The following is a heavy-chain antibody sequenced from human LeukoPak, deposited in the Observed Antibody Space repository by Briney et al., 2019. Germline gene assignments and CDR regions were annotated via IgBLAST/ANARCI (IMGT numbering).Heavy chain of an antibody. CDR1: GGSISSTSYY. CDR2: IYYSGST. Sequence: SETLSLTCTVSGGSISSTSYYWGWIRQPPGKGLEWIGSIYYSGSTYYNPSLKSRVTISVDTSKNQFSLKLSSVTAADTAVYYCARGYGSSSWYVPDGKDYYMDVWGKGTTVTVSS. D-gene: IGHD6-13*01. CDR3: ARGYGSSSWYVPDGKDYYMDV. J-gene: IGHJ6*03. V-gene: IGHV4-39*07.